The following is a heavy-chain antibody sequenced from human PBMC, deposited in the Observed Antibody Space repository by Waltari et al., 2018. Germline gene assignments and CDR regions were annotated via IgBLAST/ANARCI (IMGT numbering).Heavy chain of an antibody. CDR3: ARSGGGDY. J-gene: IGHJ4*02. Sequence: QVQLVESGGGVVQPGRSLRLSCAASGFTFSSYAMHWVRQAPGKGVEGVAVISYDGSNKYDADSVKGRFTISRDNSKNTLYLQMNSLRAEDTAVYYCARSGGGDYWGQGTLVIVSS. V-gene: IGHV3-30*01. CDR2: ISYDGSNK. CDR1: GFTFSSYA. D-gene: IGHD3-10*01.